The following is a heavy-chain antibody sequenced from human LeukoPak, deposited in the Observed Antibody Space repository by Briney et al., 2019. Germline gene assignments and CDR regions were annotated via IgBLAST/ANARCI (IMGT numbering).Heavy chain of an antibody. D-gene: IGHD3-10*01. V-gene: IGHV3-21*01. CDR2: ISSSSSYI. J-gene: IGHJ5*02. Sequence: GGSLRLSCAASGFTFSSYSMNWVRQAPGEGLEWVSSISSSSSYIYYADSVKGRFTISRDNAKNSLYLQMNSLRAEDTAVYYCARDPPYYYGSGSYFGSLAWGQGTLVTVSS. CDR3: ARDPPYYYGSGSYFGSLA. CDR1: GFTFSSYS.